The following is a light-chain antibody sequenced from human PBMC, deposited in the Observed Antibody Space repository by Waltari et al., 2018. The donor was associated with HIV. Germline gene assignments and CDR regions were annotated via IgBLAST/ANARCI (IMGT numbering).Light chain of an antibody. CDR3: SSYSTHTTYSTYL. CDR1: TPHSAGHHS. V-gene: IGLV2-14*03. Sequence: QSSVSRPASVSASPGQSPTISRTRRTPHSAGHHSVSWYRQYPGQVPKLLIYEVTHRPSGFSRRLSGSKSVNIAFLTITGRQPEDEAYYYCSSYSTHTTYSTYLFGSG. J-gene: IGLJ6*01. CDR2: EVT.